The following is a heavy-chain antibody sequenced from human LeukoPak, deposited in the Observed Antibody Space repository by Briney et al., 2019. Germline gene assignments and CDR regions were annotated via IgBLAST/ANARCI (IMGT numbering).Heavy chain of an antibody. CDR1: GFTFDDYG. V-gene: IGHV3-20*04. CDR3: ANFRGYSGYGGLFDY. D-gene: IGHD5-12*01. Sequence: PGGSLRLSCAASGFTFDDYGMSGVRQSPGKGLEWVSGINWNGGSTGYADSVKGRFTISRDNSKNTLYLQMNSLRAEDTAVYYCANFRGYSGYGGLFDYWGQGTLVTVYS. CDR2: INWNGGST. J-gene: IGHJ4*02.